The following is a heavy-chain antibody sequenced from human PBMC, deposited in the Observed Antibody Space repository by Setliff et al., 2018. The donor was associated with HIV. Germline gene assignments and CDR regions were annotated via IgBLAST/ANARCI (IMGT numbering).Heavy chain of an antibody. J-gene: IGHJ4*02. D-gene: IGHD3-22*01. CDR3: ARQGAEWGSGYYYVY. CDR1: GFTFSTYW. Sequence: PSETLSLSCAASGFTFSTYWMSWVRQAPGEGPEWVANIRRDGSEKNYVDSVKGRFTVSRDNAKSSMHLQMNSLRAEDTAIYYCARQGAEWGSGYYYVYWGQGTLVTVSS. V-gene: IGHV3-7*01. CDR2: IRRDGSEK.